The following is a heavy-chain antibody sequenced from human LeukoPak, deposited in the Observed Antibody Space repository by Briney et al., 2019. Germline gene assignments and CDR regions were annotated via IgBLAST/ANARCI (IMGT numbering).Heavy chain of an antibody. CDR3: AREGYFGSGIDYYYGMDV. V-gene: IGHV1-18*01. D-gene: IGHD3-10*01. J-gene: IGHJ6*02. CDR1: GYTFTNYG. Sequence: ASVKVSCTTSGYTFTNYGLSWVRQAPGQGLEWMGWISAYNGNTNYAQKLQGRVTMNTDTSTSTAYMELRSLRSDDTAVYYCAREGYFGSGIDYYYGMDVWGQGTKVTVSS. CDR2: ISAYNGNT.